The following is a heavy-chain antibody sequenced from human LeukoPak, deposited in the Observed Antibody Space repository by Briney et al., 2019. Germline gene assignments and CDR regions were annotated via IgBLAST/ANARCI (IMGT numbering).Heavy chain of an antibody. CDR1: GFTFSSYS. CDR3: ARVLGSYYYYGMDV. Sequence: PGGSPRLSCAASGFTFSSYSMNWVRQAPGKGLEWVSSISSSSSYIYYADSVKGRFTISRDNAKNSLYLQMNSLRAEDTAVYYCARVLGSYYYYGMDVWGQGTTVTVSS. D-gene: IGHD3-10*02. V-gene: IGHV3-21*01. CDR2: ISSSSSYI. J-gene: IGHJ6*02.